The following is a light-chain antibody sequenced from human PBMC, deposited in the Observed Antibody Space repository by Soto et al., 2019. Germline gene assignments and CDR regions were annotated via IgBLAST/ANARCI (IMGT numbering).Light chain of an antibody. J-gene: IGKJ5*01. CDR2: AAS. CDR1: QNIISW. Sequence: DIQMTQSPSTVSASVGDRVTITCRASQNIISWLAWYQQQPGRAPKLLIYAASILQSGVPSRFSRSGSETDFTLTINSLQPEDFATYYCQQANGFPVTFGQGTRMEIK. V-gene: IGKV1-12*01. CDR3: QQANGFPVT.